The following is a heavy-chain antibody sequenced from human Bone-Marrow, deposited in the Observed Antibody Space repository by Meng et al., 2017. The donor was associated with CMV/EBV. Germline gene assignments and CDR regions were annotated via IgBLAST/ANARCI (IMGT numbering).Heavy chain of an antibody. CDR1: GFTFSDYY. Sequence: GFTFSDYYMSWLRQAPGKGLEWVSFISSSGGTIYYAASVRGRFTVSRDNTKNSLYLQMSSLRADDTAVYYCARQEWGGDSLQLPIDSWGQGSLVTVLL. D-gene: IGHD2-21*02. V-gene: IGHV3-11*01. CDR2: ISSSGGTI. CDR3: ARQEWGGDSLQLPIDS. J-gene: IGHJ4*02.